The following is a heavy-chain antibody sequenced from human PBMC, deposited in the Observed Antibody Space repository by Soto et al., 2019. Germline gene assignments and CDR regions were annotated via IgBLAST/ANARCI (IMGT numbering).Heavy chain of an antibody. CDR2: IFYSGGA. J-gene: IGHJ4*02. CDR3: ARYHLGYCSGDSCPYYFDY. V-gene: IGHV4-59*08. Sequence: SETLSLTCTVSGDSINDYFWSWIRQPPGKGLEWIGYIFYSGGASYNPSLQSRVTISVDTSKNQFSLNLNSVTAADTAIYYCARYHLGYCSGDSCPYYFDYWGQGTLVTVSS. CDR1: GDSINDYF. D-gene: IGHD2-15*01.